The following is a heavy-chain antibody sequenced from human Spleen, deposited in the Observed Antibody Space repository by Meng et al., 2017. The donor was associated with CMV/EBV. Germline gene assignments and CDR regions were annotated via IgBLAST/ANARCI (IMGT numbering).Heavy chain of an antibody. V-gene: IGHV3-7*01. CDR1: GFTFSGYW. CDR2: IKEDATTT. J-gene: IGHJ4*02. CDR3: ASDIAVAGEGTFDY. D-gene: IGHD6-19*01. Sequence: ETLSLTCAASGFTFSGYWMTWVRQAPGKGLEWVASIKEDATTTYYVDSVRGRLTISRDNAKSSLYLQMNSLRAEDTAIYYCASDIAVAGEGTFDYWGQGTLVTVSS.